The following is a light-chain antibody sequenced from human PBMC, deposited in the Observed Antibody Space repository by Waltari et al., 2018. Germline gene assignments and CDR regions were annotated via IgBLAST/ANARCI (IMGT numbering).Light chain of an antibody. J-gene: IGLJ3*02. Sequence: QSALTQPASVSGSPGQSITISCTGTSSDVGFYNYVSWYQQHPGKAPKLLIYDVSGRPAGVSKRCAGAKSGNTAALTSSGLQAEDEADYYCNSYAGSSSWVFGGGTKLTVL. CDR3: NSYAGSSSWV. CDR2: DVS. CDR1: SSDVGFYNY. V-gene: IGLV2-14*01.